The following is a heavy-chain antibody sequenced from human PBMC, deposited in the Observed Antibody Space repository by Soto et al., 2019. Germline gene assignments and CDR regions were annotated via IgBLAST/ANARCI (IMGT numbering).Heavy chain of an antibody. V-gene: IGHV4-59*01. CDR2: IYYSGTT. Sequence: PSETLSLTCTVSGGSTRNYFWSWLRQPPGKGLEWIGCIYYSGTTNYNSSLKSRVTISLDTSKNQFSLRLRSVTAADTAVYYCATYVNPYDTAVWFDPWGQGTLVTVSS. CDR1: GGSTRNYF. CDR3: ATYVNPYDTAVWFDP. D-gene: IGHD3-9*01. J-gene: IGHJ5*02.